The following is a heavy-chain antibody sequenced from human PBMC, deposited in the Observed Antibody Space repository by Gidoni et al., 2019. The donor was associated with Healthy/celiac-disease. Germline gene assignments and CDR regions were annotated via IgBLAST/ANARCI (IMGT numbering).Heavy chain of an antibody. D-gene: IGHD2-8*01. CDR1: CFTFSDHY. Sequence: QVQLLAPGGGLATPGGSLRLSCAATCFTFSDHYMSWIRQAPGKGLKWVSYISSSGSTIYDADSVKGRFTISRDNAKNSLYLQMNSLRAEDTAVYYCARERRQYGVSNWGQGTLVTVSS. J-gene: IGHJ4*02. CDR2: ISSSGSTI. V-gene: IGHV3-11*01. CDR3: ARERRQYGVSN.